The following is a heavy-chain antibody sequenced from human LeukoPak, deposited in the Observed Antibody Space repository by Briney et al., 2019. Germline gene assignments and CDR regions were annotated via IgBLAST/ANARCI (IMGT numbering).Heavy chain of an antibody. D-gene: IGHD2-2*01. CDR2: ISSNGCYT. J-gene: IGHJ4*02. CDR3: AKGTVVVPAAMS. CDR1: GFTFSSSA. Sequence: GGSLRLSCAASGFTFSSSAMSWVRQAPGKGLEWVSAISSNGCYTYYADSVQGRFTISRDNSKSTLCLQMNSLRAEDTAVYYCAKGTVVVPAAMSWGQGTLVTVSS. V-gene: IGHV3-23*01.